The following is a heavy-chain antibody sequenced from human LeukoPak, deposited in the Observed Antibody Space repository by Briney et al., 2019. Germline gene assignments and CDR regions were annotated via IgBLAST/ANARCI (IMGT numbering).Heavy chain of an antibody. D-gene: IGHD2-15*01. Sequence: GGSLRLSCAASGFIFSSYSMNWVRQAPGKGLEWVSSISSSSSYIYYADSVKGRFTISRDNAKNSLYLQMNSLRVEDTAVYYCVREVHSGYYGMDVWGQGTTVTVSS. V-gene: IGHV3-21*01. CDR1: GFIFSSYS. CDR2: ISSSSSYI. J-gene: IGHJ6*02. CDR3: VREVHSGYYGMDV.